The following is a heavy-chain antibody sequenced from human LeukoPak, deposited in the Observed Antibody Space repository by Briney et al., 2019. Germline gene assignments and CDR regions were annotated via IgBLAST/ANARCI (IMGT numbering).Heavy chain of an antibody. CDR3: ARVLAVAGWGAEYFQH. J-gene: IGHJ1*01. CDR2: ISAYNGNT. Sequence: GASVKVSCKASGYTFTSYGISWVRQAPGQGLEWMGWISAYNGNTNYAQKLQGRVTMTTDTSTSTAYMELRSLRSDDTAVYYCARVLAVAGWGAEYFQHWGQGTLVTVSS. V-gene: IGHV1-18*01. D-gene: IGHD6-19*01. CDR1: GYTFTSYG.